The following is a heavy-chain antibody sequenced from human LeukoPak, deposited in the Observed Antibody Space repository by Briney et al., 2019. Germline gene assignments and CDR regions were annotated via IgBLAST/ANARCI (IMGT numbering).Heavy chain of an antibody. Sequence: SETLSLTCAVSGYSINSGHHWGWIRQPPGKGLEWIGHIFHNGNTYYNPSLQSRVTMSVDTSKNQFSPRMTPVTTADTAVYYCAREGSDFWTEGTPPLWGQGTLVIVS. CDR2: IFHNGNT. CDR3: AREGSDFWTEGTPPL. CDR1: GYSINSGHH. J-gene: IGHJ4*02. V-gene: IGHV4-38-2*02. D-gene: IGHD3-3*01.